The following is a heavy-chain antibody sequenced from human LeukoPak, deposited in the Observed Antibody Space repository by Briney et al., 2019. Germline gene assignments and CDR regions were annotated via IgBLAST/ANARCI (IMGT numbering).Heavy chain of an antibody. CDR3: ARGKWNHYGMDV. Sequence: SQTLSLTCAISGDSVSSNSAAWNWIRQSPSRGLEWLGRTCYGPKWYNDYGVSVKSRITINADTSKNQFSLQLNSVTPEDTAVYYCARGKWNHYGMDVWGQGTTVTVSS. V-gene: IGHV6-1*01. D-gene: IGHD1-1*01. CDR2: TCYGPKWYN. CDR1: GDSVSSNSAA. J-gene: IGHJ6*02.